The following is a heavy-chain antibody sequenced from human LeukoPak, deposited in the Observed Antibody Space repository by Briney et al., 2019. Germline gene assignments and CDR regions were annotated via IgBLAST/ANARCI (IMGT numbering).Heavy chain of an antibody. CDR3: TTGGSYYAN. CDR2: IKSKTAGGTE. CDR1: GFIFPNSW. J-gene: IGHJ4*02. V-gene: IGHV3-15*01. D-gene: IGHD3-16*01. Sequence: GGSLTLSCPASGFIFPNSWMSWVRQAPGKGVEWVGRIKSKTAGGTEEYDAPEKGRFAISRDDSKSTLYLQLSSLETEDTAVYYCTTGGSYYANWGQGTLVTVSS.